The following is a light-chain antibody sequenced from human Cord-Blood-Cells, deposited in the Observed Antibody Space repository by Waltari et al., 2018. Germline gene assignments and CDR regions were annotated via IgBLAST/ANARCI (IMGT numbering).Light chain of an antibody. V-gene: IGKV1-39*01. J-gene: IGKJ4*01. CDR3: QQSYSTPLG. Sequence: DIQMTQSPSSLSASVGDRVTITCRASPSISSYLNWYQQKPGKAPKLLIYAASSLQSGVPSRFSGSGSGTDFTLTISSLQPEDFATYYCQQSYSTPLGFGGGTKVEIK. CDR1: PSISSY. CDR2: AAS.